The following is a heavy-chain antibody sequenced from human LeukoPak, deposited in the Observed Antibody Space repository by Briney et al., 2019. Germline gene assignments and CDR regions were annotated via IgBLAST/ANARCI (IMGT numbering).Heavy chain of an antibody. CDR3: ASCLRTLYYDFWSGYSRCAFDI. CDR2: INHSGST. CDR1: GGSFSGYY. D-gene: IGHD3-3*01. Sequence: SETLSLTCAVYGGSFSGYYWSWIRQPPGKGLEWIGEINHSGSTNYNPSLKSRVTISVDTSKNQFSLKLSSVTAADTAVYYCASCLRTLYYDFWSGYSRCAFDIWGQGTMVTVSS. V-gene: IGHV4-34*01. J-gene: IGHJ3*02.